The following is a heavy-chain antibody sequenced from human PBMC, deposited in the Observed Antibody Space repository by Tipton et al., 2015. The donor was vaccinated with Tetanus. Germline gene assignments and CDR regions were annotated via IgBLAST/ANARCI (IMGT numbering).Heavy chain of an antibody. CDR3: ARVHCTNGVCYRADY. D-gene: IGHD2-8*01. V-gene: IGHV1-2*02. J-gene: IGHJ4*02. CDR1: GYTFTGYY. Sequence: QLVQSGAEVKKPGASVKVSCKASGYTFTGYYMHWVRQAPGQGLEWMGWINPNSGGTNYAQKFQGRVTMTRDTSKNQFSRKLSPVTAADTAVYYCARVHCTNGVCYRADYWGQGTLVTVSS. CDR2: INPNSGGT.